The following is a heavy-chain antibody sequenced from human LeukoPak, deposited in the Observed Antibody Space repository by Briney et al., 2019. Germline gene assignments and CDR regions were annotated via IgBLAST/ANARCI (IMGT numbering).Heavy chain of an antibody. J-gene: IGHJ3*02. Sequence: PGGSLRLSCAACGFTFSSYWMSLVRQAPGKGLEWVANIKQDGSEKYYVDSVKGRFTISRDNAKNSLYLQMNSLRAEDTAVYYCARHLVDSYGIDAFDIWGQGTMVTVSS. CDR3: ARHLVDSYGIDAFDI. CDR2: IKQDGSEK. D-gene: IGHD5-18*01. V-gene: IGHV3-7*01. CDR1: GFTFSSYW.